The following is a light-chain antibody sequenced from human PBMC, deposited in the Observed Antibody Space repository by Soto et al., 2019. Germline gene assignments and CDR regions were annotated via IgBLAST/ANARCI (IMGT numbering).Light chain of an antibody. Sequence: QSVLTQPASVSGSPGQSITISCTGTSSDVGAYNFVSWYQQHPGKVPKLMIFDVSSRPSGVSDRFSGSKSGNTASLTISGLQAEDEGDYYCSSYTSSSTHGFGSGTKVTVL. V-gene: IGLV2-14*03. J-gene: IGLJ1*01. CDR3: SSYTSSSTHG. CDR2: DVS. CDR1: SSDVGAYNF.